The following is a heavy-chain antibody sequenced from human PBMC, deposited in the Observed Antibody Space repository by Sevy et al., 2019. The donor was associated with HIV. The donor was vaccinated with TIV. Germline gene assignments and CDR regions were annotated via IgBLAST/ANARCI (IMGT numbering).Heavy chain of an antibody. D-gene: IGHD2-2*01. V-gene: IGHV3-23*01. J-gene: IGHJ4*02. CDR2: ISGSGGST. CDR3: ASPIIVVVPAAPTIDY. CDR1: GFTFSSYA. Sequence: GGSLRLSCAASGFTFSSYAMSWVRQAPGKGLEWVSAISGSGGSTYYADSVKGRFTISRDNSKNTRYLQMNSLRAEDTAVYYCASPIIVVVPAAPTIDYWGQGTLVTVSS.